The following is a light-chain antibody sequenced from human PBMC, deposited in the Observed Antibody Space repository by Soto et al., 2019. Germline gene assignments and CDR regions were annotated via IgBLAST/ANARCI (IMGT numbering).Light chain of an antibody. J-gene: IGLJ2*01. V-gene: IGLV1-40*01. CDR3: QSYDSSLRVV. Sequence: QSVLTQPPSVSGAPGQRVTISCTGSSSNIGAGYDVHWYQQLPGTAPKLLIYGNSNRPSGVPDRFSGSKSGTSASLAITGLHAEDEADYYRQSYDSSLRVVFGGGTKLTVL. CDR1: SSNIGAGYD. CDR2: GNS.